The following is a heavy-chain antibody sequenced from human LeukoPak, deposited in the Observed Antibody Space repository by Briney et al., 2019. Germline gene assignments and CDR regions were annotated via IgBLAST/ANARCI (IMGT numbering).Heavy chain of an antibody. CDR2: ISWDGGST. CDR1: GFTFDDYA. CDR3: AKSLRFLEWPSD. D-gene: IGHD3-3*01. Sequence: GGSLRLSCAASGFTFDDYAMHWVRQAPGKGLEWVSLISWDGGSTYYADSVKGRFTISRDNSKNTLYLQMNSLRAEDTAVYYCAKSLRFLEWPSDWGQGTLVTVSS. J-gene: IGHJ4*02. V-gene: IGHV3-43D*03.